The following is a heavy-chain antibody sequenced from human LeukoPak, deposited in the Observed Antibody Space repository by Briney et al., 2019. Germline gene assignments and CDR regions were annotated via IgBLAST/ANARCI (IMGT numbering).Heavy chain of an antibody. CDR1: GFSFSSSA. CDR3: ARAGSSAWYDP. CDR2: ITSDGVST. J-gene: IGHJ5*02. Sequence: PGGSLRLSCAASGFSFSSSAMHWVRQAPGKGLEYVAAITSDGVSTFYASSVQGRFIISRDNSKNTLYLQMGSLNAEDMAVYYCARAGSSAWYDPWGQGTLVTVSS. D-gene: IGHD6-19*01. V-gene: IGHV3-64*01.